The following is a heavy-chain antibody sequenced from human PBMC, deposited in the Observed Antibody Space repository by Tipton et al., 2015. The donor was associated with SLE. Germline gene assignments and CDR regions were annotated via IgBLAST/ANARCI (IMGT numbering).Heavy chain of an antibody. Sequence: LRLSCTVSGGSIISSSYYWAWLRQSPGKGLEWLGNMYHSGNNLYNPSLQNRISISSNTSKNQFSLRLTSVTAADTAVYYCAVPAVKNYFDPWGPGTLVIVSS. J-gene: IGHJ5*02. D-gene: IGHD2-2*01. V-gene: IGHV4-39*01. CDR3: AVPAVKNYFDP. CDR1: GGSIISSSYY. CDR2: MYHSGNN.